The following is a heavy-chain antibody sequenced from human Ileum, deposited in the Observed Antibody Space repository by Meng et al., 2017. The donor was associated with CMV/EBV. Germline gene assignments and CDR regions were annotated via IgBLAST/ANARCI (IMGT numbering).Heavy chain of an antibody. D-gene: IGHD6-19*01. V-gene: IGHV3-74*01. J-gene: IGHJ4*02. CDR3: AHSVAVAG. Sequence: EVQLVGYGGGLVQPGGSLRLSCAASGFTFSTYWMYWVRQAPGKGLVWVSRINSDGRNTNYAESVKGRFTISRDNAKNTLFLQMNSLRAEDTAVYYCAHSVAVAGWGQGTLVTVSS. CDR2: INSDGRNT. CDR1: GFTFSTYW.